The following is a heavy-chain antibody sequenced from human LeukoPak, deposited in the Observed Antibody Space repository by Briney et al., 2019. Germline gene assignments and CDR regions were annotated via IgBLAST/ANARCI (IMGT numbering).Heavy chain of an antibody. D-gene: IGHD3-10*01. Sequence: GGSLRLSCAASRFTFSSYAMSWVRQAPGKGLEWVAIISYDETNKYYADSVKGRFTISRDNSKNTLYVQMNSLRAEDTAVYYCARDNYGPDYWGQGTLVTVSS. CDR2: ISYDETNK. CDR3: ARDNYGPDY. V-gene: IGHV3-30-3*01. J-gene: IGHJ4*02. CDR1: RFTFSSYA.